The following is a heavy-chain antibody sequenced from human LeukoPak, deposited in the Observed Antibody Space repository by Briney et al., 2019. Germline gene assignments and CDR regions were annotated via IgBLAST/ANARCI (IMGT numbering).Heavy chain of an antibody. Sequence: PGGSLRLSCAASGFSFSSYAMSWVRQAPGKGLEWVAVIWYDGSNKYYADSVKGRFTISRDNSKNTLYLQMNSLRAEDTAVYYCARERRPATVDYWGQGTLVTVSS. CDR3: ARERRPATVDY. CDR2: IWYDGSNK. J-gene: IGHJ4*02. V-gene: IGHV3-33*08. CDR1: GFSFSSYA.